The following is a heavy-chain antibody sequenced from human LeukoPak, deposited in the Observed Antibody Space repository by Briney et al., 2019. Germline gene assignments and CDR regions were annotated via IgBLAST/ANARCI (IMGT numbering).Heavy chain of an antibody. CDR1: AFTVSSNY. Sequence: GGSLRLSCVASAFTVSSNYMSWVRQAPGKGLEWVSVIYSVGSTYYADSVKGRFTNSRDNSKNTLYLQMNSLRAADTAVYYCARVGFTTVVIWGQGTMVAVSS. V-gene: IGHV3-53*01. J-gene: IGHJ3*02. CDR3: ARVGFTTVVI. D-gene: IGHD4-23*01. CDR2: IYSVGST.